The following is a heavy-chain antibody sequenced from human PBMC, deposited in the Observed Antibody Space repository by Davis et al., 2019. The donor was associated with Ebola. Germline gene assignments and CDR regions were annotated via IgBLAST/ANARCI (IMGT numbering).Heavy chain of an antibody. CDR3: VRDTYYYYNTMDV. V-gene: IGHV3-33*01. J-gene: IGHJ6*04. CDR2: IWYDGRNQ. CDR1: GFTLSGYG. Sequence: PGGSLRLSCAASGFTLSGYGLHWVRQPPGKGLEWVAVIWYDGRNQYYADSVKGRFTISRDNSKNTLYQQMNSLRAEDTAVYYCVRDTYYYYNTMDVWGKGTAVTVSS.